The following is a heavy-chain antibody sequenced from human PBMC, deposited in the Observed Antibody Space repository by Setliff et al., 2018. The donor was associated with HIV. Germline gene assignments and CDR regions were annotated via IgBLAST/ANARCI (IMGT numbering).Heavy chain of an antibody. CDR2: IHTSGNT. CDR3: ARRSIVGVTRGFYYYGLDV. D-gene: IGHD1-26*01. J-gene: IGHJ6*02. CDR1: GGSISSGSYY. Sequence: SETLSLTCTVSGGSISSGSYYWSWIRQPAGKGLEWIGRIHTSGNTNYNPSLKSRVTISVDTSKSQFSLKLSSVTAADTAVYYCARRSIVGVTRGFYYYGLDVWGQGTTVTVS. V-gene: IGHV4-61*02.